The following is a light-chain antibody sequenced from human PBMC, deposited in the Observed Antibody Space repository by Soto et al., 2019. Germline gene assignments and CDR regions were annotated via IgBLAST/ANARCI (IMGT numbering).Light chain of an antibody. V-gene: IGKV1-17*01. CDR3: LQLHSPPPT. J-gene: IGKJ4*01. Sequence: DIQMTQSPSSLSASVGDRVTITCRASQVSGNDLGWYQQKAGKAPKRLIYAASSLQSGVPSRFRGSEAGTELTLMISSLQPEDVTSYYCLQLHSPPPTLGGGTKVEIK. CDR1: QVSGND. CDR2: AAS.